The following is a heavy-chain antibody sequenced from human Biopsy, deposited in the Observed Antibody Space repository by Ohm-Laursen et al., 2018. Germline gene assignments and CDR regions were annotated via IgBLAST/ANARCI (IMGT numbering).Heavy chain of an antibody. CDR2: ISYTGYT. CDR1: GGSFTGHY. CDR3: ARGSNDFGGLYFPR. D-gene: IGHD4-23*01. V-gene: IGHV4-59*11. J-gene: IGHJ4*02. Sequence: GTLSLTWAVSGGSFTGHYWTWIRQPPGKGLEWIGHISYTGYTSYNASLKSRVTISVDTSRNHFSLRLSSLTAADTAVYYCARGSNDFGGLYFPRWGQGTLLTVSS.